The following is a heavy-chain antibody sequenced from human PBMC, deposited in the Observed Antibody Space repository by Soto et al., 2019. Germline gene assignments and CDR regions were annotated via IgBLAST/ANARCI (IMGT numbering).Heavy chain of an antibody. CDR1: GGTFSSYA. CDR3: ARGRMNYYGSRSYYSYYYYGMDV. CDR2: IIPIFGTA. D-gene: IGHD3-10*01. Sequence: QVQLVQSGAEVKKPGSSVKVSCKASGGTFSSYAINWVRQAPGQGLERMGGIIPIFGTANYAQKFQGRVTITADESTSTAYMELSSLRSEDTAVYYCARGRMNYYGSRSYYSYYYYGMDVWGQGTTVTVSS. V-gene: IGHV1-69*01. J-gene: IGHJ6*02.